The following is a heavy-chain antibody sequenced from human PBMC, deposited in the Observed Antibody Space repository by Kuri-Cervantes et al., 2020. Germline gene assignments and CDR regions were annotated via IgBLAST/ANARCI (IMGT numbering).Heavy chain of an antibody. J-gene: IGHJ4*02. V-gene: IGHV3-7*04. CDR3: ARDSGYDWDYFDY. Sequence: GGSLRLSCAASGFTFSSYAMSWVRQAPGKGLERVANIKQDGSEKYYVDSVKGRFTVSRDNAKNSLYLQMNSLRAEDTAVYYCARDSGYDWDYFDYWGQGTLVTDSS. CDR2: IKQDGSEK. CDR1: GFTFSSYA. D-gene: IGHD5-12*01.